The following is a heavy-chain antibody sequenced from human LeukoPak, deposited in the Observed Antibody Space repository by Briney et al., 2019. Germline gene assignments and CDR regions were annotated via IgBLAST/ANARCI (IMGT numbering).Heavy chain of an antibody. Sequence: GGSLRLSCAASGFTFSSYAMSWVRQAPGKGLEWVSAISGSGSSTYYADSVKGRFTISRDNSKNTLYLQMSSLRAEDTAVYSCAKDLSNPYKYYGMGVWGQGTTVTVSS. CDR3: AKDLSNPYKYYGMGV. CDR1: GFTFSSYA. D-gene: IGHD4-4*01. J-gene: IGHJ6*02. CDR2: ISGSGSST. V-gene: IGHV3-23*01.